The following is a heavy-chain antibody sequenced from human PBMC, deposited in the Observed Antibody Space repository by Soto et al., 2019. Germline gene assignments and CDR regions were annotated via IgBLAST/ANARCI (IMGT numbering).Heavy chain of an antibody. CDR2: ISGSGGST. D-gene: IGHD6-19*01. V-gene: IGHV3-23*01. CDR3: AKGSSGWPMHFDY. Sequence: GGSLRLSCAASGFTFSSYAMSWVRQAPGKGLEWVSAISGSGGSTYYAGSVKGRFTISRDNSKNTLYLQMNSLRAEDTAVYYCAKGSSGWPMHFDYWGQGTLVTVSS. CDR1: GFTFSSYA. J-gene: IGHJ4*02.